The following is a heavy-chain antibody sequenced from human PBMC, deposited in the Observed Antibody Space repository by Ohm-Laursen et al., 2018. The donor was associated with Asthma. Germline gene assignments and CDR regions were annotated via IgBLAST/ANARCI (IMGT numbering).Heavy chain of an antibody. V-gene: IGHV3-74*01. J-gene: IGHJ6*02. Sequence: SLRLPCTASGFTFTNYWMHWVRQAPGKGLVWVSRINSDGSSTSYADSVKGRFTISRDNAKNTLYLQMNSLRAEDTAVYYCARGTPISMVRVYGMDVWGQGTTVTVSS. CDR1: GFTFTNYW. D-gene: IGHD3-10*01. CDR3: ARGTPISMVRVYGMDV. CDR2: INSDGSST.